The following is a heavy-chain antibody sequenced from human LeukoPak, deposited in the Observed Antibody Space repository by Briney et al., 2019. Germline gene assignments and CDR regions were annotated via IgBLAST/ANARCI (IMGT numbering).Heavy chain of an antibody. V-gene: IGHV4-39*07. CDR1: GGSISSSSYY. Sequence: SETLSLTCTVSGGSISSSSYYWGWIRQPPGKGLEWIGSIYYSGSTYYNPSLKSRVTISVDTSKNQFSLKLSSVTAADTAVYYCARGGEWFGEWYYFDYWGQGTLVTVSS. D-gene: IGHD3-10*01. CDR3: ARGGEWFGEWYYFDY. J-gene: IGHJ4*02. CDR2: IYYSGST.